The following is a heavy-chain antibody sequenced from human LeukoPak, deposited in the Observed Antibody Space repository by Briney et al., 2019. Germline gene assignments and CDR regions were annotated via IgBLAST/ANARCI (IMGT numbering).Heavy chain of an antibody. V-gene: IGHV4-4*02. D-gene: IGHD4-11*01. CDR2: IYHSGST. J-gene: IGHJ6*02. CDR1: GGSISSSNW. CDR3: ARTATVTTPNYYYYGMDV. Sequence: PSETLSLTCAVSGGSISSSNWCSWVRQPPGKGLEWIGEIYHSGSTNYNPSLKSRVTISVDKSKNQFSLKLSSVTAADTAVYYCARTATVTTPNYYYYGMDVWGQGTTVTVSS.